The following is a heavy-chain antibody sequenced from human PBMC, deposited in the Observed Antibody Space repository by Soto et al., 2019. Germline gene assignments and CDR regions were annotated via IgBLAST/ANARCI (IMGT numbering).Heavy chain of an antibody. Sequence: PSETLSLTCTVSGGSISDSSHYWAWIRQPPGKGLEWIATINYSGGTYYNPSLRSRVTISVDTSRDQFSLNLNSVTAADTAVYYCARHFGNYGDWAFDFWGQGTLVT. CDR3: ARHFGNYGDWAFDF. V-gene: IGHV4-39*01. CDR2: INYSGGT. D-gene: IGHD4-17*01. J-gene: IGHJ4*02. CDR1: GGSISDSSHY.